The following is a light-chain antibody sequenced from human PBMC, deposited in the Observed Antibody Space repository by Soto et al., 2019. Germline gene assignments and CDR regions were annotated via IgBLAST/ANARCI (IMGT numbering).Light chain of an antibody. CDR2: GNN. V-gene: IGLV1-40*01. CDR1: SSNIGAGHD. Sequence: QAVLTQPPSVSGAPGQRVTISCTGSSSNIGAGHDVHWYQQVPGTVPKLLIHGNNNRPSAVPDRFSGSKSGTSASLAITGLQTEDEADYYCQSYDTSLSGSVFGGGTKLTVL. CDR3: QSYDTSLSGSV. J-gene: IGLJ3*02.